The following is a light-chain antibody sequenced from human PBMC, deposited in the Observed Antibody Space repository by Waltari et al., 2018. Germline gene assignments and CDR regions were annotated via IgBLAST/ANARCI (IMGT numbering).Light chain of an antibody. Sequence: QSALTQPASVSGSPGQSITISCTGTSSDVGGYNYVSWYQQHPGKAPKLMIYDVSNRHSGGSNRFSGSKFGNTASLTISGLQAEDDADYYCSSYTSSSTRVFGGGTKLTVL. CDR2: DVS. CDR1: SSDVGGYNY. V-gene: IGLV2-14*03. CDR3: SSYTSSSTRV. J-gene: IGLJ3*02.